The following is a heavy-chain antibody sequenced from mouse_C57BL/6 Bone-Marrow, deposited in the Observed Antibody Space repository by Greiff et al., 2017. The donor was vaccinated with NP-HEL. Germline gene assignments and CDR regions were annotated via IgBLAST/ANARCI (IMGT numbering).Heavy chain of an antibody. CDR3: ARWPTS. CDR2: IYPGDGDT. V-gene: IGHV1-82*01. Sequence: VQLQQPGPELVKPGASVKISCKASGYAFSSSWMNWVKQRPGKGLEWIGRIYPGDGDTNYNGKFKGKATLTADKSSSTAYMQLSSLTSEDSAVYFCARWPTSWGQGTSVTVSS. CDR1: GYAFSSSW. J-gene: IGHJ4*01.